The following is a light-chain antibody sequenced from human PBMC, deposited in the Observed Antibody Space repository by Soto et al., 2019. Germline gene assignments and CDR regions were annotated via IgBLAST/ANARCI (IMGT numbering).Light chain of an antibody. Sequence: EIVMTQSPATLSVAPGERVTFSCRASQGVSRKLAWYQHKPGQAPRPLISGASTGATGIPARFSGSGSGTEFTLTISSLQSEDCAVYYCQQYYTWPITFGGGTKVDIK. CDR3: QQYYTWPIT. V-gene: IGKV3-15*01. CDR1: QGVSRK. CDR2: GAS. J-gene: IGKJ4*01.